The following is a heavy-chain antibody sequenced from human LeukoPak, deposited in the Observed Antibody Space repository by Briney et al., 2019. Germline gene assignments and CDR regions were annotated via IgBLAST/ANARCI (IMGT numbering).Heavy chain of an antibody. D-gene: IGHD2-8*01. J-gene: IGHJ4*02. CDR3: ARGFRNGPFDC. V-gene: IGHV3-20*04. Sequence: GGSLGLSCEASGFTFDDYGMSWVRHPPGKGLEWVSGINRNGGSTDYADSVKGRFTISRDNAKNSHFLQMNSLRVEDTALYYCARGFRNGPFDCWGQGTLVTVSS. CDR1: GFTFDDYG. CDR2: INRNGGST.